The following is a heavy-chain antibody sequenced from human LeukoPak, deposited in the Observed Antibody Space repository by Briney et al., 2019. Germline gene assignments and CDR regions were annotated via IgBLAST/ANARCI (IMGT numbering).Heavy chain of an antibody. V-gene: IGHV1-69*01. Sequence: SVTVSCKASGGTFSSYAISWVRQAPGQGLEWMGGIIPIFGTANYAQKFQGRVTITADEFTSTAYMELSSLRSEDTAVYYCARSYYYDSSGYYSFDYWGQGTLVTVSS. CDR2: IIPIFGTA. J-gene: IGHJ4*02. CDR1: GGTFSSYA. CDR3: ARSYYYDSSGYYSFDY. D-gene: IGHD3-22*01.